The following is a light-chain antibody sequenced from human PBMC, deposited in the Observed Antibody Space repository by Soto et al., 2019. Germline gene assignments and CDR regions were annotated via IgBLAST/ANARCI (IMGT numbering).Light chain of an antibody. J-gene: IGLJ1*01. CDR3: SSYTSSSTPHA. CDR2: EFS. Sequence: QSALTQPASVSGSPGQSITISSTGTSSDVGGYNYVSWYQQHPGKAPKLMIYEFSNRPSGVSNRFXGSNSGXXAXXTISGLQAEDEADYYCSSYTSSSTPHAFGTGTKVTV. V-gene: IGLV2-14*01. CDR1: SSDVGGYNY.